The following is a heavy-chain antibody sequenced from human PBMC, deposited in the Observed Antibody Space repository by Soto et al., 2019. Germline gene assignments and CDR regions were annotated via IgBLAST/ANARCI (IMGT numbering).Heavy chain of an antibody. Sequence: SETLSLTCTVSGGSVSSDTHYWSWIRQPPGKRLEWIGFIYSSGSTNYNPSLKSRVTMSVDTSKNQFSLKLRSVIAADTAVYHCARFVRSCSGTTCYTRADVWGQGTTVTVSS. D-gene: IGHD2-2*02. CDR2: IYSSGST. CDR1: GGSVSSDTHY. V-gene: IGHV4-61*01. J-gene: IGHJ6*02. CDR3: ARFVRSCSGTTCYTRADV.